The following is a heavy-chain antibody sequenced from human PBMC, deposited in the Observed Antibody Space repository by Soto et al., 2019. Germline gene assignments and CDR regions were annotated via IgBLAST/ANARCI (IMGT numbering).Heavy chain of an antibody. J-gene: IGHJ6*02. CDR3: ARHRLPNCSSTSCLGMDV. Sequence: PGESLKISCKVSGYSFTSYWISWVRQMPGKGLKWMGRIDPSDSYTNYSPSFQGHVTISADKSISTAYLQWSSLRASDTAMYYCARHRLPNCSSTSCLGMDVWGQGTTVTVSS. CDR1: GYSFTSYW. CDR2: IDPSDSYT. V-gene: IGHV5-10-1*01. D-gene: IGHD2-2*01.